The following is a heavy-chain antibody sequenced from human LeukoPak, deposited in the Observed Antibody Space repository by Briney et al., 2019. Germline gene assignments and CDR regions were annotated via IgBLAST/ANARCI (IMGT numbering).Heavy chain of an antibody. CDR3: ANSYSSSWYVANFDY. CDR2: ISYDGSSK. V-gene: IGHV3-30*18. D-gene: IGHD6-13*01. Sequence: PGRSLRLSCAASGFTFSGYGMHWVRQAPGKGLEWVAVISYDGSSKYYADSVKGRFTISRDSSKDTLYLQMNSLRAEDTAIYYCANSYSSSWYVANFDYWGQGTLVTVSS. CDR1: GFTFSGYG. J-gene: IGHJ4*02.